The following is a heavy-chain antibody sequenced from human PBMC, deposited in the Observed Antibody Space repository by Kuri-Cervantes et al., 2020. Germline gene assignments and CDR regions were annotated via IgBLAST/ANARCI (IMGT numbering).Heavy chain of an antibody. D-gene: IGHD3-16*02. CDR1: GFSLSTSGVG. V-gene: IGHV2-5*02. CDR3: AHRMIVETYVWGVIVCSFDY. J-gene: IGHJ4*02. Sequence: SGPTLVKPTQTLTLTCTFSGFSLSTSGVGVGWIRQPPGKALEWLALIYWDDDKRYSPSLKSRLTITKDTSKNQVVLTMTNMDPVDTATYYCAHRMIVETYVWGVIVCSFDYWGQGTLVTVSS. CDR2: IYWDDDK.